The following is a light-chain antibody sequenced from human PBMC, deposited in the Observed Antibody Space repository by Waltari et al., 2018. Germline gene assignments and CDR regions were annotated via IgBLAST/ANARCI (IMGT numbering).Light chain of an antibody. CDR1: ESIDTY. V-gene: IGKV1-39*01. J-gene: IGKJ3*01. CDR3: QQSYTTPFT. Sequence: DIRMTQSPSSLSASVGDRVTITCRASESIDTYLNWYQHKPGKVPEPLIYAASILQGGVPSRFTGSGTGTYFTLTINSLQPEDFATYYCQQSYTTPFTFGPGTKVD. CDR2: AAS.